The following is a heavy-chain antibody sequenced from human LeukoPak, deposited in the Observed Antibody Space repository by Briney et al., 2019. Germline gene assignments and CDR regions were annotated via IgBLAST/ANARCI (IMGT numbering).Heavy chain of an antibody. Sequence: PSETLSLTCAVYGGSFSGYYWSWIRQPPGKGLEWIGEINHSGSTNYNPSLKSRVTISVDTSKNQFSLKLSSVTAADTAVYYCARGRDSSWLPFDYWGLGTLVTVSS. D-gene: IGHD6-13*01. CDR1: GGSFSGYY. V-gene: IGHV4-34*01. J-gene: IGHJ4*02. CDR3: ARGRDSSWLPFDY. CDR2: INHSGST.